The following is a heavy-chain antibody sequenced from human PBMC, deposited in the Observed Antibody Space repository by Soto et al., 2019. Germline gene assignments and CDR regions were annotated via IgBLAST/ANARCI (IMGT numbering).Heavy chain of an antibody. CDR3: ATRSYDSGNSHVPLDS. Sequence: GSLRLSFVASGFTFSDSYVNWVRHAPGKGLEWVSYISPNSRVAYYGDSVEGRFTVSRDNAKNSLFLQMNSLRDEDTAIYYCATRSYDSGNSHVPLDSWGEGT. D-gene: IGHD3-22*01. J-gene: IGHJ4*02. CDR1: GFTFSDSY. CDR2: ISPNSRVA. V-gene: IGHV3-11*06.